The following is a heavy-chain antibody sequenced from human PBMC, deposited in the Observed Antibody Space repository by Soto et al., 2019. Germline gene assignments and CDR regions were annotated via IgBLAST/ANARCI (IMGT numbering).Heavy chain of an antibody. Sequence: GGSRRLSWAASGLTFSSYSMNWVRQAPGKGLEWVSYISSSSSTIYYADSVKGRFTISRDNANNSLCLQMDSQRAEATALYYCARVSIAGFYFDYWGQGTLVTVSS. CDR1: GLTFSSYS. J-gene: IGHJ4*02. D-gene: IGHD6-6*01. CDR3: ARVSIAGFYFDY. V-gene: IGHV3-48*01. CDR2: ISSSSSTI.